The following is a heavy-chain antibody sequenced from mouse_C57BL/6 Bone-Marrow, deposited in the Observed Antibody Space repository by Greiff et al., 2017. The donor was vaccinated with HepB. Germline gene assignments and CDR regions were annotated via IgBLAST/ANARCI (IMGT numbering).Heavy chain of an antibody. CDR1: DSEVFPIAY. J-gene: IGHJ3*01. V-gene: IGHV15-2*01. CDR2: ILPSIGST. CDR3: ARDYYGSSYEAWFAY. Sequence: QVQLQQSGSELRSPGSSVKLSCKAFDSEVFPIAYMRWVRQKPGHGFEWIGGILPSIGSTIYGEKLEDKATLDADTLSNTAYLELNSLTSEDSAIYYWARDYYGSSYEAWFAYWGQGTLVTVSA. D-gene: IGHD1-1*01.